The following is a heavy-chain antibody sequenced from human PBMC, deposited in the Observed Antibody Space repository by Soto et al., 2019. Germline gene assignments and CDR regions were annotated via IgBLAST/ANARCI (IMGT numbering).Heavy chain of an antibody. J-gene: IGHJ6*02. CDR3: ARGGCSGGSCYSYYYYGMDV. CDR2: IIPIFGTA. D-gene: IGHD2-15*01. Sequence: SVKVSCKGAGGTFSSYAISWGRQAPGQGLEWMGGIIPIFGTANYAQKFQGRVTITADESTSTAYMELSSLRSEDTAVYYCARGGCSGGSCYSYYYYGMDVWGQGTTVTVSS. V-gene: IGHV1-69*13. CDR1: GGTFSSYA.